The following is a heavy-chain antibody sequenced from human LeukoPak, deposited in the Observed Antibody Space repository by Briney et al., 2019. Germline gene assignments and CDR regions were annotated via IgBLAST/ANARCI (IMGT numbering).Heavy chain of an antibody. J-gene: IGHJ4*02. Sequence: GESLRLSCVASGFTFSSYWMYWVRQAPGKGLVWVSRINSDGSSTTYADSVKGRFTISRDNAKNTLYLQMNSLRAEDTAVYYCARGGVPAASDYWGQGTLVTVSS. CDR3: ARGGVPAASDY. D-gene: IGHD2-2*01. V-gene: IGHV3-74*01. CDR2: INSDGSST. CDR1: GFTFSSYW.